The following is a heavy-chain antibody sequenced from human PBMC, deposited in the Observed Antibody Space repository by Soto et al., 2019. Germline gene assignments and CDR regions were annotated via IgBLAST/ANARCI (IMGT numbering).Heavy chain of an antibody. J-gene: IGHJ4*02. CDR1: GFTFSSYS. CDR3: ARDSHPYDYIWGSYRYTGDAIDY. V-gene: IGHV3-21*01. Sequence: EVQLVESGGGLVKPGGSLRLSCAASGFTFSSYSMNWVRQAPGKGLEWVSSISSSSSYIYYADSVKGRFTISRDNAKNSLYLQMNSLRAEDTAVYYCARDSHPYDYIWGSYRYTGDAIDYWGQGTLVTVSS. CDR2: ISSSSSYI. D-gene: IGHD3-16*02.